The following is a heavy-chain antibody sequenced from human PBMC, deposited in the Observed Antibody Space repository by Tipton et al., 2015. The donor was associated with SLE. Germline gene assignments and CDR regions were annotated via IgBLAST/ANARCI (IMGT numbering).Heavy chain of an antibody. CDR1: GGSISSGCYY. Sequence: TLSLTCTVYGGSISSGCYYWSWIRQPAGKGLEWIGYIYYSGSTNYNPSLKSRVTISVDTSKNQFSLKLSCVTAPDTAVYYCARQPLGTVAGLDYWGQGTLVTVSS. V-gene: IGHV4-61*01. D-gene: IGHD4-23*01. CDR3: ARQPLGTVAGLDY. CDR2: IYYSGST. J-gene: IGHJ4*02.